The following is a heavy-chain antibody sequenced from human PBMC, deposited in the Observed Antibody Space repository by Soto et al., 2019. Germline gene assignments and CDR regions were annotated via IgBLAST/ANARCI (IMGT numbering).Heavy chain of an antibody. D-gene: IGHD6-13*01. J-gene: IGHJ4*02. CDR2: ISSSSSYT. V-gene: IGHV3-11*06. CDR3: ARDSGAAAGIHSWDY. Sequence: GGSLRLSCAASGFTFSDYYMSWIRQAPGKGLEWVSYISSSSSYTNYADSVKGRFTISRDNAKNSLYLQMNSLRAEDTAVYYCARDSGAAAGIHSWDYWGQGTLVTVSS. CDR1: GFTFSDYY.